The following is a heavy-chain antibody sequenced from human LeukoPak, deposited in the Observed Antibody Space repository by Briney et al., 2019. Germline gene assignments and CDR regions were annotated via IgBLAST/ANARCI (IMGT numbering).Heavy chain of an antibody. Sequence: PGGSLRLSCAASGFTFSSYAMHWVRQAPGKGLEWVAVISYDGSNKYYADSVKGRFTISRDNSKNTLYLQMNSLRAEDTAVYYCARDLSVGSIGVDYWGQGTLVTVSS. J-gene: IGHJ4*02. CDR3: ARDLSVGSIGVDY. D-gene: IGHD4-23*01. CDR2: ISYDGSNK. CDR1: GFTFSSYA. V-gene: IGHV3-30-3*01.